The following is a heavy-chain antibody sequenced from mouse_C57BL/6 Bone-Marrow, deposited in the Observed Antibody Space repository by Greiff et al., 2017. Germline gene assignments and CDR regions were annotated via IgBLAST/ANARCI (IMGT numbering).Heavy chain of an antibody. CDR3: ARFGYDGSSYVFDY. CDR1: GYTFTDYY. Sequence: VKLMESGAELVRPGASVKLSCKASGYTFTDYYINWVKQRPGQGLEWIARIYPGSGNTYYNEKFKGKATLTAEKSSSTAYMQLSSLTSEYSAVYFCARFGYDGSSYVFDYWGQGTTLTVYS. J-gene: IGHJ2*01. CDR2: IYPGSGNT. V-gene: IGHV1-76*01. D-gene: IGHD1-1*01.